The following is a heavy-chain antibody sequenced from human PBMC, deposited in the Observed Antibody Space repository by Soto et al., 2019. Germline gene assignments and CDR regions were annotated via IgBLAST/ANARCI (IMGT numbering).Heavy chain of an antibody. D-gene: IGHD3-10*01. CDR1: GFTVSNYH. CDR3: ARSGGGLDY. V-gene: IGHV3-66*01. Sequence: EVQLVESGGGLVQPGESLRLSCAASGFTVSNYHMTWVRHAPGKGLEWFSAVYADGATSHADSVKDRFTVSRDNSRNTLNLQRSGLRAEDTAVYYCARSGGGLDYWGQGTLVTVSS. CDR2: VYADGAT. J-gene: IGHJ4*02.